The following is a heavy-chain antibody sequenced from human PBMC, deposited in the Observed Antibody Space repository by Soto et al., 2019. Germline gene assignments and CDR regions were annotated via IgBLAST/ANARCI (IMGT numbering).Heavy chain of an antibody. CDR1: GGSIITYQ. Sequence: SETLSLTCTVSGGSIITYQWSWIRQPPGKGLEWIGGYSGFTNYNPSLESRATISVDHSKNQFFLTLRSVTAADTAVYYCARDYGDYSFFFDYWGQGALVTVSS. V-gene: IGHV4-59*01. CDR2: YSGFT. CDR3: ARDYGDYSFFFDY. J-gene: IGHJ4*02. D-gene: IGHD4-17*01.